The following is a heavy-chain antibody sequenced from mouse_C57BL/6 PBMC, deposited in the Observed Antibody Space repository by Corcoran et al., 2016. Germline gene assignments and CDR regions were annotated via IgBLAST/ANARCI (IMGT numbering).Heavy chain of an antibody. V-gene: IGHV8-12*01. Sequence: QVTLKESGPGILQSSQTLSLTCSFSGFSLSTSGMGVSWIRQPSGKGLEWLAHIYWDDDKRYNPSLKSRLTISKDTSRNQVFLKITSVDTADTATYYCARREERNPFAYWGQGTLVTVSA. CDR2: IYWDDDK. J-gene: IGHJ3*01. CDR1: GFSLSTSGMG. CDR3: ARREERNPFAY.